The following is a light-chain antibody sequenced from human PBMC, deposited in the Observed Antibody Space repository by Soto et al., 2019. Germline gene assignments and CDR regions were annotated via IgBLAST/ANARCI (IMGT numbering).Light chain of an antibody. CDR1: QTISSW. J-gene: IGKJ5*01. Sequence: DIQMTQSPSILSASVGDRVTITCRASQTISSWLAWYQQKPGKAPKLLIYKASTLKSGVPSRFSGSGSGTEFTLTISSLQPDDFATYYCQHYNSYSEAFGQGTRLEIK. CDR2: KAS. V-gene: IGKV1-5*03. CDR3: QHYNSYSEA.